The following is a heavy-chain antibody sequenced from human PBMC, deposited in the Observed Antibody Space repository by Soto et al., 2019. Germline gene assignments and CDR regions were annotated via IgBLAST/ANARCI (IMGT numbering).Heavy chain of an antibody. D-gene: IGHD1-26*01. CDR1: GYTFNSHG. J-gene: IGHJ6*01. Sequence: QVHLVQSGGEVKKPGTSVKVSCEASGYTFNSHGISWVRQAPGQGLEWMGWINTYSGNTNYAQKFQGRVTMTTSTPTNTTYLELRSLRSDDTAVYYCARGPGGATKPYYYYAMDVWGQGTPITVSS. V-gene: IGHV1-18*04. CDR2: INTYSGNT. CDR3: ARGPGGATKPYYYYAMDV.